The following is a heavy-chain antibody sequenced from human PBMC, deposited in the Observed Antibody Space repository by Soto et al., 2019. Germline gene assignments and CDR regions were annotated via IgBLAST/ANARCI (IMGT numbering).Heavy chain of an antibody. CDR1: GYTFTSYA. J-gene: IGHJ4*02. CDR2: INTGKGNT. V-gene: IGHV1-3*04. CDR3: AGDGDCCSAARCYEIDY. D-gene: IGHD2-2*01. Sequence: ASVKVSCKASGYTFTSYAMHWVRQAPGQRLEWMGWINTGKGNTKYSQKFQGRVTITSDTSASTAYMELSSLRSEDTAMYYCAGDGDCCSAARCYEIDYWGQGTLVTVSS.